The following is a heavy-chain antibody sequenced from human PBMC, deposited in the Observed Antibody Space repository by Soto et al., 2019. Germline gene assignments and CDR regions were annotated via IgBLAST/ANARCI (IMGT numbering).Heavy chain of an antibody. CDR2: INPNSGGT. CDR1: GYTFTGYY. J-gene: IGHJ4*02. CDR3: ARLTNYYDSSGYLTGYFDY. Sequence: ASVKVSCKASGYTFTGYYMHWVRQAPGQGLEWMGWINPNSGGTNYAQKFQGWVTMTRDTSISTAYMELSRLRSDDTAVYYCARLTNYYDSSGYLTGYFDYWGQGTLVTVS. V-gene: IGHV1-2*04. D-gene: IGHD3-22*01.